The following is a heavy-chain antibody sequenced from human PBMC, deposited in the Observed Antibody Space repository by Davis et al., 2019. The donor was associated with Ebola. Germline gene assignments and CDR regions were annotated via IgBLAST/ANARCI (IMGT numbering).Heavy chain of an antibody. Sequence: AASVKVSCKASGGTFSNYAISWVRQAPGQGLEWMGRINPYSGGTNYAQKFQGRVTMTRDTSISTAYMELSRLTSDDTAVYFCARTSIVGTTTTASDIWGQGTMVTVSS. V-gene: IGHV1-2*06. D-gene: IGHD1-26*01. CDR1: GGTFSNYA. CDR3: ARTSIVGTTTTASDI. J-gene: IGHJ3*02. CDR2: INPYSGGT.